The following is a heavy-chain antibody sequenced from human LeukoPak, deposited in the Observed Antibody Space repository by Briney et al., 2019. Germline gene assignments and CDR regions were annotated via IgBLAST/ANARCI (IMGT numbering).Heavy chain of an antibody. CDR2: ISSSGSTK. CDR1: GFTFSSYS. CDR3: ASGAAVGTSRFDF. Sequence: GSQRLSCAVSGFTFSSYSMNWVRQAPGKGLEWVSYISSSGSTKYYADSVKDRFTISRDNAKNSLYLQMNSLRGEATAVYYCASGAAVGTSRFDFWGQGTLVTVSS. J-gene: IGHJ4*02. D-gene: IGHD6-13*01. V-gene: IGHV3-48*01.